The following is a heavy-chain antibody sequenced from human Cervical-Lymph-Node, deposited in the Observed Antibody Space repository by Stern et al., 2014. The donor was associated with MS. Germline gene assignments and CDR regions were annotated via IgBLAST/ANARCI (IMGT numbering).Heavy chain of an antibody. V-gene: IGHV2-5*02. CDR3: VHRQIRGAARLELFDY. J-gene: IGHJ4*02. CDR1: GFSLNTGGVR. CDR2: PYWDGGH. D-gene: IGHD6-6*01. Sequence: QITLKESGPTLVQPTQSLTLTCTFSGFSLNTGGVRVGWIRQPPGLTLEWLGLPYWDGGHRYRPSLTRSLTIPEDHLQNQVVHTMTNVDPVDTATDFCVHRQIRGAARLELFDYWGQGTLVTVSS.